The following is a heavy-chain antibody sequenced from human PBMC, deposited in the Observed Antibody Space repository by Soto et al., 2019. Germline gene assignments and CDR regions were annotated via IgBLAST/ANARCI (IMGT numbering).Heavy chain of an antibody. CDR2: ISGSGGST. CDR1: GFTFSNHG. V-gene: IGHV3-23*01. CDR3: ASRSSGWYFDY. D-gene: IGHD6-19*01. Sequence: GGSMRLSCAASGFTFSNHGMNWVRQGPGKGLEWVSVISGSGGSTYYADSVKGRFTISRDNSKNTLYLQMNSLRAEDTAVYYCASRSSGWYFDYWGQGTLVTVSS. J-gene: IGHJ4*02.